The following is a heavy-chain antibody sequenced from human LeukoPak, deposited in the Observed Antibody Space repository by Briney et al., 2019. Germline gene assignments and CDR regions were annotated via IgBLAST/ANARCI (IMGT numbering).Heavy chain of an antibody. V-gene: IGHV3-74*01. J-gene: IGHJ3*01. D-gene: IGHD3-22*01. CDR3: ARGWVPSDISMN. CDR1: GFTFSTYW. Sequence: PGGSLRLSCAASGFTFSTYWMHCVRQAPGKGLVWVSRIKGDGSTPEYADSVKGRFTISRDNAKNTVDLQMNSLRAEDTAVYYCARGWVPSDISMNWGQGTMVIVSS. CDR2: IKGDGSTP.